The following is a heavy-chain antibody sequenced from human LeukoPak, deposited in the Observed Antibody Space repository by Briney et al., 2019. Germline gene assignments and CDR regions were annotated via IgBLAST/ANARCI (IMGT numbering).Heavy chain of an antibody. CDR2: IYYSWST. D-gene: IGHD5-24*01. Sequence: SETLSLTCTVSCGSISSSSYYWGWIRQPPGKGLEWIGGIYYSWSTYYNPSLKSRVTISVDTYKNQFSLKLSSVTAADTAVYYCARGEMATSQEDAFDIWGQGTMVTVSS. J-gene: IGHJ3*02. CDR1: CGSISSSSYY. V-gene: IGHV4-39*07. CDR3: ARGEMATSQEDAFDI.